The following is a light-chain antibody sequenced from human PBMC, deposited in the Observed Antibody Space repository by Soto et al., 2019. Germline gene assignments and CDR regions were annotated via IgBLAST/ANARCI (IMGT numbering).Light chain of an antibody. CDR2: GAS. Sequence: EIVLTQSPDTLSVSPGGRATLSCRASQDVRGGLAWYQQKPGQAPRLLIHGASTRATGIPARFSGSGSGTEFTLTIGSLQSEDFASYYCQRYDVWPLTFGQGTTVEI. CDR1: QDVRGG. J-gene: IGKJ1*01. V-gene: IGKV3-15*01. CDR3: QRYDVWPLT.